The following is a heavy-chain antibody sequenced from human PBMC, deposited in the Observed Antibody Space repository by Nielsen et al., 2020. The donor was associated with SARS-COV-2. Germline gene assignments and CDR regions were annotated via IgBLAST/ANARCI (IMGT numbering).Heavy chain of an antibody. CDR2: MNPNSGNT. J-gene: IGHJ5*02. D-gene: IGHD3-22*01. Sequence: ASVKVSCKASGYTFTSYDINWVRQATGQGLEWMGWMNPNSGNTGYAQKFLGRVIMTTDTSTSTAYLEVRSLRSDDTAVYYCASSAPPSGFNWFDPWGQGTLVTVSS. CDR3: ASSAPPSGFNWFDP. V-gene: IGHV1-8*01. CDR1: GYTFTSYD.